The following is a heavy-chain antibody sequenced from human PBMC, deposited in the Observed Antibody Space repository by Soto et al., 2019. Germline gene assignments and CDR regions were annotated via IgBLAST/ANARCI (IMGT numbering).Heavy chain of an antibody. CDR3: AKDRRPNYYYGMDV. J-gene: IGHJ6*02. CDR2: ISFDGNNK. V-gene: IGHV3-30*18. D-gene: IGHD6-25*01. Sequence: QVQLVESGGGVVKPGRSLRLSCAASGFTFSSYGMHWVRQAPGKGLEWVAVISFDGNNKYYADSVKGRFTISRDNSKNTLYLQMNSLRAEDTAVYYCAKDRRPNYYYGMDVWGQGTTVTVSS. CDR1: GFTFSSYG.